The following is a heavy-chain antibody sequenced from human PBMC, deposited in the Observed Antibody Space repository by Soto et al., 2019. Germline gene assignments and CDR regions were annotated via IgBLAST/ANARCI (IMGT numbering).Heavy chain of an antibody. J-gene: IGHJ5*02. CDR3: ARGLEYSSSLRWFDP. V-gene: IGHV5-10-1*01. D-gene: IGHD6-6*01. Sequence: GESLKISCKGSGYSFTIYCISWVRQMPGKGLEWMGRIDPSDSYTNYSPSFQGHVTISADKSISTAYLQWSGLKASDTAMYYCARGLEYSSSLRWFDPWGQGTLVTVSS. CDR2: IDPSDSYT. CDR1: GYSFTIYC.